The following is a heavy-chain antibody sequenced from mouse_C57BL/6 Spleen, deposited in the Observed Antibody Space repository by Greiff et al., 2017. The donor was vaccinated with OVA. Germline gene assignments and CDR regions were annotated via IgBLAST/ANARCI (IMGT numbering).Heavy chain of an antibody. D-gene: IGHD1-1*01. CDR2: INPNYGTT. V-gene: IGHV1-39*01. CDR3: ARGITTSRYFDV. J-gene: IGHJ1*03. Sequence: LVESGPELVRPGASVKISCKASGYSFTDYNMNWMKQSNGKSLEWIGVINPNYGTTSYNQKFKGKATLTVDQSSSTAYMQLNSLTSEDSAVYYCARGITTSRYFDVWGTGTTVTVSS. CDR1: GYSFTDYN.